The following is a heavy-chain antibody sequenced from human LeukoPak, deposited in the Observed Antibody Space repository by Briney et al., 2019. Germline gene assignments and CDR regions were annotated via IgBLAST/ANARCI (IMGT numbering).Heavy chain of an antibody. V-gene: IGHV4-38-2*02. J-gene: IGHJ4*02. D-gene: IGHD1-26*01. Sequence: SGTLSLPCTVSGYSISSGYYWGWIRQPPGKGLEWIGSIYHSGSTYYNPSLKSRVTISVDTSKNQFALNLSAVTAADTAVYYCARELGSSHDRSFDYWGQGTLVTVSS. CDR1: GYSISSGYY. CDR2: IYHSGST. CDR3: ARELGSSHDRSFDY.